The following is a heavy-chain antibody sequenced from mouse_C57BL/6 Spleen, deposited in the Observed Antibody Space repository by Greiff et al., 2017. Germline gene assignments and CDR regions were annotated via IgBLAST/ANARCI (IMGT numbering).Heavy chain of an antibody. J-gene: IGHJ2*01. CDR3: ARDEDYYGSSLPFDY. V-gene: IGHV3-6*01. CDR1: GYSITSGYY. D-gene: IGHD1-1*01. CDR2: ISYDGSN. Sequence: EVKLQESGPGLVKPSQSLSLTCSVTGYSITSGYYWNWIRQFPGNKLEWMGYISYDGSNNYNPSLKNRISITRYTSKNQFFLKLNSVTTEDTATYYCARDEDYYGSSLPFDYWGQGTTLTVSS.